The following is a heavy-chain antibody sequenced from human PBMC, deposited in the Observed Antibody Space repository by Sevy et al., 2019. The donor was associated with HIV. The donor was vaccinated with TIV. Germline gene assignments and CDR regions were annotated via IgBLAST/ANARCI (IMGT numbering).Heavy chain of an antibody. D-gene: IGHD2-2*02. CDR1: GYTFTGYY. CDR3: VTSKYCSSTSWYTFVY. Sequence: ASVKVSCKASGYTFTGYYMHWVRQAPGQGLEWMGWINPNSGGTNYAQKFQGRVTMTRDTSISTAYMELSRLRSDDTAGEYRVTSKYCSSTSWYTFVYWGQGTLVTVSS. V-gene: IGHV1-2*02. CDR2: INPNSGGT. J-gene: IGHJ4*02.